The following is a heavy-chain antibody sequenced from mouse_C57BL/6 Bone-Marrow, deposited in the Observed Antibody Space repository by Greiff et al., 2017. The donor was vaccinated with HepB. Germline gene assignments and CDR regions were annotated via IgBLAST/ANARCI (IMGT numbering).Heavy chain of an antibody. CDR2: IDPEDGET. D-gene: IGHD1-1*02. Sequence: EVKLMESGAELVKPGASVKLSCTASGFNIKDYYMHWVKQRTEQGLEWLGRIDPEDGETKYAPKFQGKATITADTSSNTAYLQLVSLTSEDTAVYYGAGSDGGGAYWGQGTSVTGSS. V-gene: IGHV14-2*01. CDR3: AGSDGGGAY. CDR1: GFNIKDYY. J-gene: IGHJ4*01.